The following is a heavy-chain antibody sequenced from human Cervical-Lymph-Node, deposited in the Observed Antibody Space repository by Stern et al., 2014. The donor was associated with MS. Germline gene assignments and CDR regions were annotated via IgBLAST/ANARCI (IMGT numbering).Heavy chain of an antibody. CDR3: ARGIAAAGTSGWFDP. V-gene: IGHV1-8*01. CDR2: MNPNSGNT. J-gene: IGHJ5*02. D-gene: IGHD6-13*01. CDR1: GYTFTSYD. Sequence: VQLLQSGAEVKKPGASVKVSCKASGYTFTSYDIHWGRQATGQGLAWMGWMNPNSGNTGYGQKSPGRVTMTRTTSISTAYMELSSLRSEDTAVYYCARGIAAAGTSGWFDPWGQGTLVTVSS.